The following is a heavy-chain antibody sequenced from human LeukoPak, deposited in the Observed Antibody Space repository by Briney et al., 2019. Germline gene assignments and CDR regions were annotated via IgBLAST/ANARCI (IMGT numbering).Heavy chain of an antibody. CDR1: GFTFSSHA. Sequence: GGSLRLSCAASGFTFSSHAMSWVRQAPGKGPEWVSAISGSGGSTYYADSVKGRFTISRDNSKNTPYRQMNSLRAEDTAVYYCAKDQLGGPCIYMVWGTRDYWGQGTLVTVSS. V-gene: IGHV3-23*01. J-gene: IGHJ4*02. CDR3: AKDQLGGPCIYMVWGTRDY. D-gene: IGHD3-16*01. CDR2: ISGSGGST.